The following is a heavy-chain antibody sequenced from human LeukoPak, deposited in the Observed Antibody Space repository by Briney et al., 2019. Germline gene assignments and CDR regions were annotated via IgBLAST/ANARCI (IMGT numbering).Heavy chain of an antibody. J-gene: IGHJ4*02. Sequence: PSRTLSLTCTVSGGSISSGGYYWSWVRQHPGKGLGWIGYIYYSGSTNYNPSLKSRVTISVDTSKNQFSPKLSSVTAADTAVHHSARDTSDYDFCSGSRIWGQGTLVTVSS. D-gene: IGHD3-3*01. CDR3: ARDTSDYDFCSGSRI. CDR2: IYYSGST. CDR1: GGSISSGGYY. V-gene: IGHV4-31*03.